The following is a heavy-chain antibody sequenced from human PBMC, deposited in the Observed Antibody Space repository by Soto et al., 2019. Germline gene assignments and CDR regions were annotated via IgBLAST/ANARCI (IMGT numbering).Heavy chain of an antibody. J-gene: IGHJ4*02. CDR1: GDSLSGSTYY. V-gene: IGHV4-39*01. CDR3: ARHGPWSYVL. D-gene: IGHD2-21*01. Sequence: QLQLQESGPGLVKPSETLSLTCTVSGDSLSGSTYYCGWIRQPPGKGLQWVVSRLDSANTYYNPSLKSRVTISVDTSNNQFSLRLNSVTAADTAIYYCARHGPWSYVLWGQGTLVTVSS. CDR2: RLDSANT.